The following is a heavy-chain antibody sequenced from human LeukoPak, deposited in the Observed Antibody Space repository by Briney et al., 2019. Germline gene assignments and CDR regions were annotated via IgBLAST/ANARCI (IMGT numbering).Heavy chain of an antibody. J-gene: IGHJ5*01. Sequence: SETLSLTCSVSRGSISGYYWSWIRQPPGKGLEWIGYIHYSGSTNYNPSLKSRVTISVDTSKNQFSLKLSSVTAADTAVYYCARLLYYGSGSYYNWFDSWGQGTLVTVSS. D-gene: IGHD3-10*01. CDR3: ARLLYYGSGSYYNWFDS. CDR1: RGSISGYY. CDR2: IHYSGST. V-gene: IGHV4-59*08.